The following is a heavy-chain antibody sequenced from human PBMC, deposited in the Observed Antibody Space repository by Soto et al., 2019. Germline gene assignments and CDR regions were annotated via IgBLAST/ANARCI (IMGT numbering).Heavy chain of an antibody. CDR3: ARDGGPYCSSTSCLAGVIDY. CDR1: GGTFSSYT. CDR2: IIPILGIA. V-gene: IGHV1-69*04. Sequence: SVKVSCKASGGTFSSYTISWVRQAPGQGLEWMGRIIPILGIANYAQKFQGRVTITADKSTSTAYMELSSLRSEDTAVYYCARDGGPYCSSTSCLAGVIDYWGQGTLVTVSS. D-gene: IGHD2-2*01. J-gene: IGHJ4*02.